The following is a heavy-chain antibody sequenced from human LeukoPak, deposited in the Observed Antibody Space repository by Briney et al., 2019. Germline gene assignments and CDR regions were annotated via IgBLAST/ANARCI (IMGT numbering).Heavy chain of an antibody. Sequence: GGSLRLSCTASGFTFRTYAMNWVRQAPGKGLEWVSAISGSGGSTYYADSVKGRFTISRDNSKNTLYLQMNSLRAEDTAVYYCAKDVSRTYYDSSGYYLPYVLDYWGQGTLVTVSS. CDR1: GFTFRTYA. D-gene: IGHD3-22*01. V-gene: IGHV3-23*01. J-gene: IGHJ4*02. CDR2: ISGSGGST. CDR3: AKDVSRTYYDSSGYYLPYVLDY.